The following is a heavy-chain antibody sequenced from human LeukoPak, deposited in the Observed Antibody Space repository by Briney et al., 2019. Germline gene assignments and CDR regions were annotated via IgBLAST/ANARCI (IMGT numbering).Heavy chain of an antibody. Sequence: GGSLRLSCAASGFTFDDYAMHWVRQAPGKGLEWVSGISWNSGSIGYADSVKGRFTISRDNAKNTLYLQMNSLRAEDTAVYYCARDPSGSIYSNLDYWGQGTLVTVSS. J-gene: IGHJ4*02. CDR3: ARDPSGSIYSNLDY. V-gene: IGHV3-9*01. D-gene: IGHD4-11*01. CDR2: ISWNSGSI. CDR1: GFTFDDYA.